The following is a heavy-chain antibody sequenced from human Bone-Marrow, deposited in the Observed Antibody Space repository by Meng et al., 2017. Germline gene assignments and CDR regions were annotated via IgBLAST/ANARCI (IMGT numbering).Heavy chain of an antibody. J-gene: IGHJ4*02. CDR2: ISGSGSST. Sequence: GESLKISCAASGFTFSSYAMSWVRQAPGKGLEWVSAISGSGSSTYYADSLKGRFTISRDNSKNTLYLQMNSLRAEDTAVYYCARDRATTLPHNYLGYWGQGTPVTVSS. D-gene: IGHD1-14*01. CDR3: ARDRATTLPHNYLGY. CDR1: GFTFSSYA. V-gene: IGHV3-23*01.